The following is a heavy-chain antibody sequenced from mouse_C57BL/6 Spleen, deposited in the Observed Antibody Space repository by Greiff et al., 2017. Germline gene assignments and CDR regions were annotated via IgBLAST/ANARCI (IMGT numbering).Heavy chain of an antibody. V-gene: IGHV1-42*01. CDR2: INPSTGGT. CDR3: ARRSLRAFDY. CDR1: GYSFTGYY. J-gene: IGHJ2*01. D-gene: IGHD2-12*01. Sequence: VQLQESGPELVKPGASVKISCKASGYSFTGYYMNWVKQSPEKSLEWIGEINPSTGGTTYNQKFKAKATLTVDKSSSTAYMQLKSLTSEDSAVYYCARRSLRAFDYWGQGTTLTVSS.